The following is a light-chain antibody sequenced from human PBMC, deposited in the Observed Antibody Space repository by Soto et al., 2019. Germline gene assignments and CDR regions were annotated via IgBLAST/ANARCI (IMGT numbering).Light chain of an antibody. J-gene: IGKJ1*01. CDR1: QSISSY. V-gene: IGKV1-39*01. CDR3: QQSYSTPWT. Sequence: DIQMTKSPSSLSASVGDRVTITCRASQSISSYINWYQQKPGKAPKVLIYAASSLQRGVPSRFSGSGSGTDFTLTISSLQPEDFATYYCQQSYSTPWTFGQGTKVEIK. CDR2: AAS.